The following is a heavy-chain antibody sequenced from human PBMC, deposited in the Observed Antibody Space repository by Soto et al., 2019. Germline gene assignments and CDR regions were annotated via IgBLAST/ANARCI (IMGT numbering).Heavy chain of an antibody. CDR1: GYTFTSYA. V-gene: IGHV1-3*01. CDR3: ARGTITMVRGVRIPPFDY. D-gene: IGHD3-10*01. J-gene: IGHJ4*02. CDR2: INAGNGNT. Sequence: ASVKVSCKASGYTFTSYAMHWVRQAPGQRLEWMGWINAGNGNTKYSQKFQGRVTITRDTSASTAYMELSSLRSEDTAVYYCARGTITMVRGVRIPPFDYWGQGTLVTVSS.